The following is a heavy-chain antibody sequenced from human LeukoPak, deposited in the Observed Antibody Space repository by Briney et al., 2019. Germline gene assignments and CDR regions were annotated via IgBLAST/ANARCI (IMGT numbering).Heavy chain of an antibody. CDR2: ISSNGGST. V-gene: IGHV3-64D*06. J-gene: IGHJ6*04. Sequence: GGSLRLSCSASGFTFSSYAMHWVRQAPGKGLEYVSAISSNGGSTYYADSVKGRFTISRDSSKNTLYLQMSSLRAEDTAVYYCVKGVWFGEDYYGMDVWGKGTTVTVSS. CDR1: GFTFSSYA. D-gene: IGHD3-10*01. CDR3: VKGVWFGEDYYGMDV.